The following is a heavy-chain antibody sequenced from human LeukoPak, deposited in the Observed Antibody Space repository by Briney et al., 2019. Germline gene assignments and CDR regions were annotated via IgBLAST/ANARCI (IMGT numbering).Heavy chain of an antibody. D-gene: IGHD3-22*01. V-gene: IGHV1-18*01. J-gene: IGHJ4*02. CDR1: GDTFTNYG. CDR3: ATSWGRYDSSGSIDY. CDR2: ISGYNGNT. Sequence: ASVTVSCKASGDTFTNYGISWVRQAPGQGLEWLGWISGYNGNTNYAHKFQGRVSMTTDTSTNTAYMDLRSLRSDDTAMYYCATSWGRYDSSGSIDYWGQGTLVTVSS.